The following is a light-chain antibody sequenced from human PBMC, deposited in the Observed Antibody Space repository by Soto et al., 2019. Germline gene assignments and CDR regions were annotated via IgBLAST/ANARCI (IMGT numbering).Light chain of an antibody. Sequence: QSALTQPASVSGSPGQSITISCTGTSSDVGGYNYVSWYQQHPGKAPKLMIYDVSNRPSGVSNRFSGSKSGNTASLTISGPQAEDEADYYCSSYTSISTLVFGTGTKLTVL. J-gene: IGLJ1*01. CDR3: SSYTSISTLV. CDR2: DVS. CDR1: SSDVGGYNY. V-gene: IGLV2-14*01.